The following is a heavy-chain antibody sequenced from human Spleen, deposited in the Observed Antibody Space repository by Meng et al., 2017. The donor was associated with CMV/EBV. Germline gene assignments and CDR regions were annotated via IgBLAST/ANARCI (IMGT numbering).Heavy chain of an antibody. CDR1: GGTFSSFT. CDR2: IIPLFGTS. J-gene: IGHJ5*02. V-gene: IGHV1-69*05. Sequence: SVKVSCKASGGTFSSFTIFWVRQAPGQGLEWMGGIIPLFGTSNYAQKFQDRVTITTDKSTNTAYMELSSLRSDDTAVYYCARDASDFDSSGYYNTWFDPWGQGTLVTVSS. CDR3: ARDASDFDSSGYYNTWFDP. D-gene: IGHD3-22*01.